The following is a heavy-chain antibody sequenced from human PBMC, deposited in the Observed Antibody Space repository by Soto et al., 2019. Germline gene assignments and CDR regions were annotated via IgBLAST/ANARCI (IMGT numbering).Heavy chain of an antibody. CDR2: ISSSSSYI. J-gene: IGHJ5*02. V-gene: IGHV3-21*01. CDR3: ARASITGTTTTDP. D-gene: IGHD1-7*01. CDR1: GFTFSSYS. Sequence: GGSLRLSCAASGFTFSSYSMNWVRQAPGKGLEWVSSISSSSSYIYYADSVKGRFTISRDNAKNSLYLQMNSLRAEDTAVYYCARASITGTTTTDPWGQGTLVTVSS.